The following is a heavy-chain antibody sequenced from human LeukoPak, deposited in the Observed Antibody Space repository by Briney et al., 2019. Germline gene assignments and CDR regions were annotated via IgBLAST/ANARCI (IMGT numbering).Heavy chain of an antibody. CDR2: INSDGSST. D-gene: IGHD3-16*02. V-gene: IGHV3-74*01. Sequence: PGGSLRLSCAASGFTFSNAWMSWVRHAPGKGLVWVSRINSDGSSTTYADSVKGRFTISRDNAKNTLYLHMNSLRADDTAVYYCARDRSFHIDYWGQGTLVTVSS. CDR3: ARDRSFHIDY. J-gene: IGHJ4*02. CDR1: GFTFSNAW.